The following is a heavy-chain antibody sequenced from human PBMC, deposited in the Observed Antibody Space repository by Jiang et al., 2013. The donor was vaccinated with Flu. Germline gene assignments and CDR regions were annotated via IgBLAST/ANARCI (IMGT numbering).Heavy chain of an antibody. CDR1: DDSISSGSYY. Sequence: GPGLVRPSETLSLTCTVSDDSISSGSYYWAWIRQAPGKGLEWIGSIYYSGSTFYNPSLKSRVTISVDTSKNQFSLKLTSVTAADTAVYYCARDSLVVAGTHHYWGQGTLVTVSS. D-gene: IGHD2-15*01. CDR2: IYYSGST. V-gene: IGHV4-39*02. CDR3: ARDSLVVAGTHHY. J-gene: IGHJ4*02.